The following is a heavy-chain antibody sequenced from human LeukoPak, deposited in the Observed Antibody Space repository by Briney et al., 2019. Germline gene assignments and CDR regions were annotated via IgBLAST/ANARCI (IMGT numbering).Heavy chain of an antibody. CDR2: IRGGGGHT. CDR1: GFTFSSCA. V-gene: IGHV3-23*01. D-gene: IGHD3-10*01. CDR3: AKDRVVRGVMGEGVY. Sequence: GGSLRLSCAASGFTFSSCAMSWVRQAPGKGLEWVSIIRGGGGHTYYADSVKGRFTISRDNSKNTLYLQMNSLRAEDTAVYYCAKDRVVRGVMGEGVYWGQGTLVTVSS. J-gene: IGHJ4*02.